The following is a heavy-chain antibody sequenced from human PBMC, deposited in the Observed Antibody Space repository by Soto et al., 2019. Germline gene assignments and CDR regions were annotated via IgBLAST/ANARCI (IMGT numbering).Heavy chain of an antibody. CDR1: GYTFTSYD. CDR3: ARGPPRDDFWSGYRHYGMDV. Sequence: ASVKVSCKASGYTFTSYDINWVRQATGQGLEWMGWMNPNSGNTGYAQKFQGRVTMTRNTSISTAYMELSSLRSEDTAVYYCARGPPRDDFWSGYRHYGMDVWGQGTTVTVSS. D-gene: IGHD3-3*01. J-gene: IGHJ6*02. CDR2: MNPNSGNT. V-gene: IGHV1-8*01.